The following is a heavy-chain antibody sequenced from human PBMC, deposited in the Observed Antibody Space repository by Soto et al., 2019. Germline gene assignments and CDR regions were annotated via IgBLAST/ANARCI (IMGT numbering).Heavy chain of an antibody. Sequence: ASVKVSCKASGYTFTSYYMHWVRQAPGQGLEWMGIINPSGGSTRYAQKLQGRVTMTRETSTSTVYMELSSLRSEDTAVYYCARGGRRRDGYNYWGQGTLVTVSS. CDR2: INPSGGST. D-gene: IGHD5-12*01. V-gene: IGHV1-46*01. CDR3: ARGGRRRDGYNY. CDR1: GYTFTSYY. J-gene: IGHJ4*02.